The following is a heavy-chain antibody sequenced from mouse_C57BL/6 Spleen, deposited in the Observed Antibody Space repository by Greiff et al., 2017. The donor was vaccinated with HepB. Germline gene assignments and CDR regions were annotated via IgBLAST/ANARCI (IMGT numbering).Heavy chain of an antibody. CDR2: ISDGGSYT. CDR1: GFTFSSYA. D-gene: IGHD1-1*01. Sequence: EVQLQQSGGGLVKPGGSLKLSCAASGFTFSSYAMSWVRQTPEKRLEWVATISDGGSYTYYPDNVKGRFTISRDNAKNNLYLQMSHLKSEDTAMYYCARDGITTVLDYWGQGTTLTVSS. V-gene: IGHV5-4*01. CDR3: ARDGITTVLDY. J-gene: IGHJ2*01.